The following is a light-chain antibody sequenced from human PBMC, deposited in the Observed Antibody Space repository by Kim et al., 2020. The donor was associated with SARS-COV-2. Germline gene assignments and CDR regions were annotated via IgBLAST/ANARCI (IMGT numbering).Light chain of an antibody. J-gene: IGKJ2*01. V-gene: IGKV3-20*01. Sequence: LSPGERATLSCRASHSVASRYLAWYQLKPGQAPRLLIFGASSWAAGVPDRFTGSGSGTDFTLTISSLEPEDFAMYYCQQYGTLPYTFGQGTKVDIK. CDR3: QQYGTLPYT. CDR1: HSVASRY. CDR2: GAS.